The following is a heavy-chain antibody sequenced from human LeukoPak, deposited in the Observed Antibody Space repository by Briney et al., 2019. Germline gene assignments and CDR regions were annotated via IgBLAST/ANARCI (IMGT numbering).Heavy chain of an antibody. V-gene: IGHV4-4*02. Sequence: SETLSLTCAVSGSSISSSTWWTWVRQPPGKGLEWIGEIFYSGSTNSNPSLKSRLTMSVDESKHEFSLRLTSVTAADTAIYYCASGGLVSRYLDHWGQGTLVTVSP. CDR1: GSSISSSTW. CDR2: IFYSGST. J-gene: IGHJ4*02. D-gene: IGHD3-9*01. CDR3: ASGGLVSRYLDH.